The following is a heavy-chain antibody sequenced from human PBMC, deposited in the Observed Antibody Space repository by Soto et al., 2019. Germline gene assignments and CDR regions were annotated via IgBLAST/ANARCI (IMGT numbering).Heavy chain of an antibody. CDR1: GFTFSNYA. CDR3: AKSADIFTGDYDY. CDR2: VTGTGGMT. J-gene: IGHJ4*02. Sequence: EVQLLESGGDWVQPGGSLRLSCAASGFTFSNYAMNWVRQAPGKGLQWVSCVTGTGGMTYYADSVKGRFTISRDNSKNTLYLQMNTLRAEDTAVYYCAKSADIFTGDYDYWGQGTLVTVSS. D-gene: IGHD3-9*01. V-gene: IGHV3-23*01.